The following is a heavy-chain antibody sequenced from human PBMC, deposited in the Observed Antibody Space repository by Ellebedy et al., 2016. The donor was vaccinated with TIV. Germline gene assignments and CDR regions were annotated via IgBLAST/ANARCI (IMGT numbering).Heavy chain of an antibody. V-gene: IGHV4-59*08. CDR1: GGSINNYY. CDR2: IHHSGNS. Sequence: MPSETLSLTCSVSGGSINNYYWTWIRQPPGQGLEWIGDIHHSGNSHIHPSLKSRVTISVDMSKNQFSLRLSSVTAADTAVYYCAGDYGAYFDYWGQGTLVTVSS. CDR3: AGDYGAYFDY. J-gene: IGHJ4*02. D-gene: IGHD4-17*01.